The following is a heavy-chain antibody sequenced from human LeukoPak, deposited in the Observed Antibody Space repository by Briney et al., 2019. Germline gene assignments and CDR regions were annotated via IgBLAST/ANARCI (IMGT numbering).Heavy chain of an antibody. CDR2: ISGDGGST. J-gene: IGHJ4*02. V-gene: IGHV3-43*02. D-gene: IGHD6-6*01. CDR3: AKDDSSSSLDY. Sequence: GGTLRLSCAASGFTFEDYAMHWVRQAPGKGLEWVSLISGDGGSTYYADSVKRRFTISRDNSKNSLYLQMNSLRTEDTALYYCAKDDSSSSLDYWGQGTLVTVSS. CDR1: GFTFEDYA.